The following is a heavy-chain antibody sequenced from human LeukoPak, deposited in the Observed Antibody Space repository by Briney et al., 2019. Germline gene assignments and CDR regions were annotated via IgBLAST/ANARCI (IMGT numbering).Heavy chain of an antibody. D-gene: IGHD4-17*01. CDR2: IYYSGST. CDR1: GGSISSYY. V-gene: IGHV4-59*12. CDR3: ASTSTVTTGYYYYGMDV. Sequence: SETLSLTCTVSGGSISSYYWSWIRQPPGKGLEWIGYIYYSGSTYYNPSLKSRVTISVDRSKNQFSLKLSSVTAADTAVYYCASTSTVTTGYYYYGMDVWGQGTTVTVSS. J-gene: IGHJ6*02.